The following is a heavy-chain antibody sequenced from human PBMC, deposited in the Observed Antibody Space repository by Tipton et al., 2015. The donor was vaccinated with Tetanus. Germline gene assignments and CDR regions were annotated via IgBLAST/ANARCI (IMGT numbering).Heavy chain of an antibody. CDR2: IYFNGST. V-gene: IGHV4-61*05. J-gene: IGHJ4*02. CDR3: ARAGGGSWGNFDY. Sequence: TLSLTCTVSGGSISSSSYYWGWIRQPPGKGLEWIGYIYFNGSTNYNPSLKSRVTISVDTSKNQFSLKLSSVTAADTAVYYCARAGGGSWGNFDYWGQGTLVTVSS. CDR1: GGSISSSSYY. D-gene: IGHD6-13*01.